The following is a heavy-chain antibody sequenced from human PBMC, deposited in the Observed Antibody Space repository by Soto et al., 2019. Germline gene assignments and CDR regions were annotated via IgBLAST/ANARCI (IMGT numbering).Heavy chain of an antibody. V-gene: IGHV3-48*02. D-gene: IGHD6-13*01. J-gene: IGHJ4*02. CDR3: ARGSSNWAYYFDF. CDR2: ITSSGTTV. CDR1: GFTFSSYS. Sequence: EVDLVESGGGLVQPGGSLRLSCAASGFTFSSYSLNWVRQAPGKGLEWVSYITSSGTTVYYADSVRGRFTISRDNAKNSLYLQMNSLRDDDTAVYYCARGSSNWAYYFDFWGQGSLVTDSS.